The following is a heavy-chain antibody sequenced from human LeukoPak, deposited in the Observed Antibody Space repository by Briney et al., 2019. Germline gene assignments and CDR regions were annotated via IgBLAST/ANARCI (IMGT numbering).Heavy chain of an antibody. CDR3: ARFDYGYAFDI. V-gene: IGHV4-59*01. D-gene: IGHD4-17*01. CDR2: IYYSGST. Sequence: KPSETLSLTCTVSGGSISSYYWSWIRQPPVKGLEWIGYIYYSGSTNYNPSLKSRVTISVDTSKNQFSLKLSSVTAADTAVYYCARFDYGYAFDIWGQGTMVTVSS. CDR1: GGSISSYY. J-gene: IGHJ3*02.